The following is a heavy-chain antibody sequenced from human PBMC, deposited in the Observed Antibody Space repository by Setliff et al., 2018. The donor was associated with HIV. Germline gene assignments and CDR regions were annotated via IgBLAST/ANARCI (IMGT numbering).Heavy chain of an antibody. V-gene: IGHV7-4-1*02. D-gene: IGHD6-19*01. CDR2: INTNTGNP. J-gene: IGHJ4*02. CDR1: GYTFTGYY. Sequence: ASVKVSCKASGYTFTGYYMHWVRQAPGQGLEWMGWINTNTGNPTYAQGFTGRFVFSLDTSVSTAYLQISSLKAEDTAVYYCARTPLISGWYKSGHYFDYWGQGTLVTVSS. CDR3: ARTPLISGWYKSGHYFDY.